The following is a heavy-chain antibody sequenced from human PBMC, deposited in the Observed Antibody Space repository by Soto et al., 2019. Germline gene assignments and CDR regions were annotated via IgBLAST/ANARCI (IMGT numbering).Heavy chain of an antibody. Sequence: SETMSLTWTVSGGSIRSGGYCWSWKSQHPGKGLEWIGYIYYSGSTYYNPSLKSRVTISVDTSKNQFSLKLSSVTAADTAVYYCARAIAAAVLFDPLGQGTLVTVSS. V-gene: IGHV4-31*02. CDR3: ARAIAAAVLFDP. CDR2: IYYSGST. D-gene: IGHD6-13*01. CDR1: GGSIRSGGYC. J-gene: IGHJ5*02.